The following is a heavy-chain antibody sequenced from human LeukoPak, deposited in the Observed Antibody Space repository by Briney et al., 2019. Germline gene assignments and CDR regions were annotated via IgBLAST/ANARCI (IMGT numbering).Heavy chain of an antibody. Sequence: ASVKVSCKASGYTFTSYYMHWVRQAPGQGLEWMGIINPSGGSTSYAQKFQGRVTMTGDTSTSTVYMELSSLRSEDTAVYYCARGGGRFGELLHPDYWGQGTLVTVSS. CDR2: INPSGGST. CDR1: GYTFTSYY. J-gene: IGHJ4*02. V-gene: IGHV1-46*01. CDR3: ARGGGRFGELLHPDY. D-gene: IGHD3-10*01.